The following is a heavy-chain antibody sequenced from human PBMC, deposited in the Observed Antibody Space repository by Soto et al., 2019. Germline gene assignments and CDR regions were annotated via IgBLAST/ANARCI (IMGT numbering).Heavy chain of an antibody. J-gene: IGHJ6*02. CDR1: GGTFSSYA. V-gene: IGHV1-69*01. CDR2: IIPIFGTA. CDR3: ATEVARRDYYYYGMDV. D-gene: IGHD2-15*01. Sequence: QVQLVQSGAEVKKPGSSVKVSCKASGGTFSSYAISWVRQALGQGLEWMGGIIPIFGTANYAQKFQGRVTITADEPTSTAYMELSSLRSEDTAVYYCATEVARRDYYYYGMDVWGQGTTVTVSS.